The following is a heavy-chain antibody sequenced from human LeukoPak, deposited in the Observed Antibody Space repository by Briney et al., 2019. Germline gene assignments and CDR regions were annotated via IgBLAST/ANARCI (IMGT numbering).Heavy chain of an antibody. V-gene: IGHV1-69*06. Sequence: SVTVSFTASGGTFSSYAISWVRQAPGQGLEWMGGIIPIFGTANYAQRFQGRVTITADKSTSTAYMELSSLRSEDTAVYYCARDLIVDTAMVKTEDWFDPWGQGTLVTVSS. CDR2: IIPIFGTA. J-gene: IGHJ5*02. CDR1: GGTFSSYA. CDR3: ARDLIVDTAMVKTEDWFDP. D-gene: IGHD5-18*01.